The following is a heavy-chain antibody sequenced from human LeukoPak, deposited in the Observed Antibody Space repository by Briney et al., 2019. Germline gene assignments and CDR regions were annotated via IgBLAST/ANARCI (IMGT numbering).Heavy chain of an antibody. CDR2: ISSSSSYI. V-gene: IGHV3-21*01. J-gene: IGHJ4*02. CDR3: ASLTCSSTSCEYGIGDY. CDR1: GFTFSSYS. D-gene: IGHD2-2*01. Sequence: GGSLRLSCAASGFTFSSYSMNWVRQAPGKGLEWVSSISSSSSYIYYADSVKGRFTISRDNAKNSLYLQMNSLRAEDTAVYYCASLTCSSTSCEYGIGDYWGQGTLVTVS.